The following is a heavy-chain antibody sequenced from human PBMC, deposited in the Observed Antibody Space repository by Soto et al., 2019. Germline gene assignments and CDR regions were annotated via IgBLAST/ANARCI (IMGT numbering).Heavy chain of an antibody. J-gene: IGHJ3*02. CDR2: IIPIFGTA. V-gene: IGHV1-69*13. Sequence: SMKVSCKASGGTFSSYAISWVRQAPGQGLEWMGGIIPIFGTANYAQKFQGRVTITADESTSTAYMELSSLRSEDTAVYYCARDRRQDGYNWYAFDIWGQGTMVTVSS. CDR3: ARDRRQDGYNWYAFDI. D-gene: IGHD5-12*01. CDR1: GGTFSSYA.